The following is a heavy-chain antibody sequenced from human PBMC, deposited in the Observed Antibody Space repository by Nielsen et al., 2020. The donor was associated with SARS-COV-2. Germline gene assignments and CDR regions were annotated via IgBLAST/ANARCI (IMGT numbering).Heavy chain of an antibody. J-gene: IGHJ3*01. Sequence: GESLKISCKGSGYNFTEYWISWVRQMPGTGLEWMGRIDPSESYVDYGPSFEGHVTISTDKSISTAYLQWGSLEASDTAMYYCASLNVRTAMVWGQGTMVTVSS. D-gene: IGHD2-8*01. CDR2: IDPSESYV. V-gene: IGHV5-10-1*01. CDR3: ASLNVRTAMV. CDR1: GYNFTEYW.